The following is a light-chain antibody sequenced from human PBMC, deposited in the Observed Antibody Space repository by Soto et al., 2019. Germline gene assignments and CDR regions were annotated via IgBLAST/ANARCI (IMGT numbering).Light chain of an antibody. J-gene: IGLJ1*01. CDR3: SSYAGSLYV. V-gene: IGLV2-8*01. Sequence: QSALTQPPSASGSPGQSVTISCTGTCSDVGGYNYVSWYQQHPGKAPKLMIYEVTKRPSGVPDRFSGSKSGNTASLTVSGLQAEDEADYYCSSYAGSLYVFGTGTKVTVL. CDR2: EVT. CDR1: CSDVGGYNY.